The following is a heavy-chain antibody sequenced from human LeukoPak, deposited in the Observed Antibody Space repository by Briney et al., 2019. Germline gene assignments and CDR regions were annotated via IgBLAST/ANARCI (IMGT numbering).Heavy chain of an antibody. CDR3: ARDYFLGDYSNYVGY. CDR2: ISYDGSNK. J-gene: IGHJ4*02. D-gene: IGHD4-11*01. Sequence: GGSLRLSCAASGFTFSSYAMHWVRQAPGKGLEWVAVISYDGSNKYYAGSVKGRFTISRDNSKNTLYLQMNSLRAEDTAVYYCARDYFLGDYSNYVGYWGQGTLVTVSS. CDR1: GFTFSSYA. V-gene: IGHV3-30-3*01.